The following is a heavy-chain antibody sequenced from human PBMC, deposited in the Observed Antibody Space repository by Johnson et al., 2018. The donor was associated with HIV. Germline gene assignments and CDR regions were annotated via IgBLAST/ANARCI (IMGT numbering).Heavy chain of an antibody. CDR2: IKSETDGGTT. Sequence: VQLVESGGGLVQPGGSLRLSCAASGFTFSNAWLSWVRQAAGEGLEWVGRIKSETDGGTTDYAAPVKGRFTISRDNAKNSLYLQMNSLRAEDTALYYCAKGRVSNWFTGAFDIWGQGTMVTVSA. J-gene: IGHJ3*02. V-gene: IGHV3-15*05. CDR1: GFTFSNAW. D-gene: IGHD6-13*01. CDR3: AKGRVSNWFTGAFDI.